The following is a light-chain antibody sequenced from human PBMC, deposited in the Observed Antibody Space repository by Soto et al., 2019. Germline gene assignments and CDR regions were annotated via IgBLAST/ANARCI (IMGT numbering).Light chain of an antibody. CDR2: EVT. J-gene: IGLJ2*01. CDR3: CSYACSSTVV. Sequence: QSALTQPASVSGSPGQSITISCTGTSSDVGSYNLVSWYQQHPGKAPKLMIYEVTKRPSGVSNRFSGSQSVNTASLTISGLQAEDEADYYCCSYACSSTVVFGGGTKVTVL. CDR1: SSDVGSYNL. V-gene: IGLV2-23*02.